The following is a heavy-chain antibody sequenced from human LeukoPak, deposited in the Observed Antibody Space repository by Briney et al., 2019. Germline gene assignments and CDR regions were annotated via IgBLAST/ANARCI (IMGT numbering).Heavy chain of an antibody. CDR1: GGTFSSYA. V-gene: IGHV1-69*13. D-gene: IGHD2-2*01. CDR3: ARAGYCSSTSCYYYYYYGMDV. Sequence: SVKVSCKASGGTFSSYAISWVRQAPGQGLEWMGGIIPIFGTANYAQKFQGRVTITADESTSTAYMELSSLRSEDTAVYYCARAGYCSSTSCYYYYYYGMDVWGQGTTVTVSS. J-gene: IGHJ6*02. CDR2: IIPIFGTA.